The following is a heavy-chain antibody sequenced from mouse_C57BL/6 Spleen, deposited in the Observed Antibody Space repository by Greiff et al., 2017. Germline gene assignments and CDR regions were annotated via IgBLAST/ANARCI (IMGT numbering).Heavy chain of an antibody. Sequence: VQLQQSGPELVKPGASVKISCKASGYTFTDYYMNWVKQSHGKSLEWIGDINPNNGRTSYNQKFKGKATLTVDKSSSTAYMELRSLTSEDSAVYYCARGGYGAWFAYWGQGTLVTVSA. CDR1: GYTFTDYY. CDR2: INPNNGRT. J-gene: IGHJ3*01. D-gene: IGHD2-2*01. V-gene: IGHV1-26*01. CDR3: ARGGYGAWFAY.